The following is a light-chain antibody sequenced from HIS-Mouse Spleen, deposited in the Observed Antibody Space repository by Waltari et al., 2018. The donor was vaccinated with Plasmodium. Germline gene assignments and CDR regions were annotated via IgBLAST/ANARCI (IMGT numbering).Light chain of an antibody. Sequence: SYELTQPPSVSVSPGQTARITCSGDALPKKYAYWSQQKSGQAPVLVIYEDSKRPSGMPGRFSGSSSGTMATLTISGAQVEDEADYYCYSTDSSGNHRVFGGGTKLTVL. CDR2: EDS. V-gene: IGLV3-10*01. CDR1: ALPKKY. J-gene: IGLJ3*02. CDR3: YSTDSSGNHRV.